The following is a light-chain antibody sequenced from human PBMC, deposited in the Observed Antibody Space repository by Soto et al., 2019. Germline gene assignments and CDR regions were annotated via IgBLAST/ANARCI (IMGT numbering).Light chain of an antibody. CDR3: QQYFSSPPT. J-gene: IGKJ1*01. CDR2: GAS. CDR1: QSVSSNY. Sequence: EIVLTQSPGTLSLSPGERATLSCRASQSVSSNYLAWYQRKPGQAPRLLIYGASSRAIDIPNRFSGSGSGTDFTLTITRLEPEDFAVYYCQQYFSSPPTFGQGTNVEI. V-gene: IGKV3-20*01.